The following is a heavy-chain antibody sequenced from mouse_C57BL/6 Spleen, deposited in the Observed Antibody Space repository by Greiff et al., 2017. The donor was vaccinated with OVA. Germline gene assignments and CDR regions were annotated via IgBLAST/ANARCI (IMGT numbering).Heavy chain of an antibody. V-gene: IGHV2-3*01. Sequence: QVQLKESGPGLVAPSQSLSITCTVSGFSFTSYGVSWVRQPPGKGLEWLGVIWGDGSTNYHSALISRLSTSKDNSKSQVFLKQNSLQTDDTATDYCAKGGYYVGYYAMDYWGQGTSVTVSS. CDR3: AKGGYYVGYYAMDY. CDR1: GFSFTSYG. J-gene: IGHJ4*01. CDR2: IWGDGST. D-gene: IGHD2-3*01.